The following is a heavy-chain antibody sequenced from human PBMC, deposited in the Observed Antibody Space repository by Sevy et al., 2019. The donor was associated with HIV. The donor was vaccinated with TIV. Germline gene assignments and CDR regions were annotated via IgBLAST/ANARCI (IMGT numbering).Heavy chain of an antibody. D-gene: IGHD3-9*01. CDR2: ISYHGRDK. CDR3: AKDFTGYNGMDV. J-gene: IGHJ6*02. CDR1: GITFSTSG. V-gene: IGHV3-30*18. Sequence: GGSLRLSCVVSGITFSTSGMHWVRQAPGKGLEWVAVISYHGRDKFYADSVKGRSTISRDNSKIILYLQMISLRAEDTAVYYCAKDFTGYNGMDVWGQGTMVTVSS.